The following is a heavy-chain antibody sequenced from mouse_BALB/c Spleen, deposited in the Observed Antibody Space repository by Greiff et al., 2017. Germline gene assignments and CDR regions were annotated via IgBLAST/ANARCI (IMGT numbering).Heavy chain of an antibody. CDR1: GFTFSSFG. D-gene: IGHD2-4*01. V-gene: IGHV5-17*02. CDR3: ARSDYDGFDY. CDR2: ISSGSSTI. J-gene: IGHJ2*01. Sequence: EVKLVESGGGLVQPGGSRKLSCAASGFTFSSFGMHWVRQAPEKGLEWVAYISSGSSTIYYADTVKGRFTISRDNPKNTLFLQMTSLRSEDTAMYYCARSDYDGFDYWGQGTTLTVSS.